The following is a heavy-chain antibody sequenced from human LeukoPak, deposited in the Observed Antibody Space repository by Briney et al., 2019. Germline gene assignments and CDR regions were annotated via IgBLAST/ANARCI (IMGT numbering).Heavy chain of an antibody. CDR1: GGTFSSYA. Sequence: SVEVSCKASGGTFSSYAISWVRQAPGQGLEWMGGIIPIFGTANYAQKSQGRVTITTDESTSTAYMELSSLRSEDTAVYYCARVSPYYYGSGFRYYFDYWGQGTLVTVSS. J-gene: IGHJ4*02. CDR2: IIPIFGTA. D-gene: IGHD3-10*01. V-gene: IGHV1-69*05. CDR3: ARVSPYYYGSGFRYYFDY.